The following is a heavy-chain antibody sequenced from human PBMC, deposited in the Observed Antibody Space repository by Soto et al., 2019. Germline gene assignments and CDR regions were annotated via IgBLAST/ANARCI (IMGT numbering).Heavy chain of an antibody. CDR1: GFTFSSYG. Sequence: QVHLEESGGGVVQPGTSLRLSCVASGFTFSSYGMHWVRQAPGKGLEWVAVIPNTENKKYYEDSVKGRFTISRDNSQNTLFLQMASLMSEDTAMYYCARTAGGRVRGALDIWGQGTMVTVS. CDR3: ARTAGGRVRGALDI. V-gene: IGHV3-30-3*01. CDR2: IPNTENKK. D-gene: IGHD6-13*01. J-gene: IGHJ3*02.